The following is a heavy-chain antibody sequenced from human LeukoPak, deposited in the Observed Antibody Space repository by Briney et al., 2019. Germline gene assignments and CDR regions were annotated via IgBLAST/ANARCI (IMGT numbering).Heavy chain of an antibody. CDR2: IYSSGRT. Sequence: SQTLCLTCTDSGDSIISGSYYWSWIRQPAGKGLEWIGRIYSSGRTNYNPSLKSRLILSVDTSKNQFSLKLSSVTAADTAVYYCARGRPYNNGVPPWFDPWGQGTLVTVSS. CDR1: GDSIISGSYY. V-gene: IGHV4-61*02. CDR3: ARGRPYNNGVPPWFDP. J-gene: IGHJ5*02. D-gene: IGHD1-14*01.